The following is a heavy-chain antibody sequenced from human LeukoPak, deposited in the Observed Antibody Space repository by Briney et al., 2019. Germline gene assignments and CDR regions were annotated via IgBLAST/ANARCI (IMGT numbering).Heavy chain of an antibody. J-gene: IGHJ3*02. CDR2: INPNSGGT. CDR3: AREGGEASGVEDAFDI. CDR1: GYTFTSYG. D-gene: IGHD3-10*01. V-gene: IGHV1-2*02. Sequence: ASVKVSCKASGYTFTSYGISWDRQAPGQGLEWMGWINPNSGGTNYAQKFQGRVTMTRDTSISTAYMELSRLRSDDTAVYSCAREGGEASGVEDAFDIWGQGTMVTVSS.